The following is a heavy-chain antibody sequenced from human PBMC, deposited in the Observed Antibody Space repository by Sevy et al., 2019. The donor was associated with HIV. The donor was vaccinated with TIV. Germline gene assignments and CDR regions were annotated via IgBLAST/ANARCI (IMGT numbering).Heavy chain of an antibody. D-gene: IGHD3-16*01. CDR3: ARISFWGNIASINY. Sequence: SETLSLTCTVSGGSISSSSYYWGWIRQPPGKGLEWIGSIYYSGSTYYNPSLKSRVTISVDTSKNQFSLKLSSVTAADTAVYYCARISFWGNIASINYWGQGTLVTVSS. J-gene: IGHJ4*02. CDR2: IYYSGST. V-gene: IGHV4-39*01. CDR1: GGSISSSSYY.